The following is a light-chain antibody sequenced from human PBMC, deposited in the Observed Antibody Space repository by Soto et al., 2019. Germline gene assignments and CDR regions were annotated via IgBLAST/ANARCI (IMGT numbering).Light chain of an antibody. CDR1: QSVSTN. Sequence: EILMTQSPATLSVSPGERATLSCRASQSVSTNLAWYQQKPGQAPRLLIFGASARATGFPARFSGSGSGTEFTLTISSLQSEDFAVYFCQQYNDWPQTFGQGTKV. J-gene: IGKJ1*01. CDR2: GAS. V-gene: IGKV3-15*01. CDR3: QQYNDWPQT.